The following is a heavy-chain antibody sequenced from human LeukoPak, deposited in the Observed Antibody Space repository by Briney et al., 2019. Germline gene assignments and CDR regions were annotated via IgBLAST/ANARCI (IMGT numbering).Heavy chain of an antibody. V-gene: IGHV3-48*01. CDR2: ITGSSSTI. CDR3: ARSSGWYG. CDR1: GFTFSTYS. D-gene: IGHD6-19*01. Sequence: PGGSLRLSCAASGFTFSTYSMSWVRQAPGKGLEWASFITGSSSTIYYADSVKGRFTISRDSAKNSLYLQMNSLRAEDTAVYYCARSSGWYGWGQGTLVTVSS. J-gene: IGHJ4*02.